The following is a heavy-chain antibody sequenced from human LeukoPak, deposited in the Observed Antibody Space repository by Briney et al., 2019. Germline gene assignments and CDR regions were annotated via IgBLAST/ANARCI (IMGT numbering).Heavy chain of an antibody. Sequence: GGSLRLSCAASGFTFSSYSMNWVRQAPGKGLEWVSAISGSGGSTYYADSVKGRFTISRDNSKNTLYLQMNSLRAEDTAVYYCAKGPPILRTYYDYVWGIEDAAEGSDPWGQGTLVTVSS. D-gene: IGHD3-16*01. CDR2: ISGSGGST. CDR3: AKGPPILRTYYDYVWGIEDAAEGSDP. CDR1: GFTFSSYS. J-gene: IGHJ5*02. V-gene: IGHV3-23*01.